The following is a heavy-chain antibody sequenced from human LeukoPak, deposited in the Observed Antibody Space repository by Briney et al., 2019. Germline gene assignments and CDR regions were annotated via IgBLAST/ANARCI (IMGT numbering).Heavy chain of an antibody. CDR1: GFTFSSYE. J-gene: IGHJ4*02. CDR2: ISSSGSTI. CDR3: ARDHPPDGITFGGVIVITYFDY. V-gene: IGHV3-48*03. Sequence: GGSLRLSCAASGFTFSSYEMNWVRQATGKGLECVSYISSSGSTIYYADSVKGRFTISRDNAKNSLYLQMNSLRAEDTAVYYCARDHPPDGITFGGVIVITYFDYWGQGTLVTVSS. D-gene: IGHD3-16*02.